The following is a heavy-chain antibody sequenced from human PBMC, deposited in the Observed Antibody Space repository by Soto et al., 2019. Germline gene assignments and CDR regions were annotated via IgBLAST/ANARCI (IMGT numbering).Heavy chain of an antibody. V-gene: IGHV3-15*07. D-gene: IGHD1-20*01. Sequence: GGSLRLSCAASGFTFSNAWMNWVRQAPGKGLEWVGRIKSKTDGGTTDYAAPVKGRFTISRDDSKNTLYLQMNSLKTEDTAVYYCTMDNWNDDFCGMDVWGQGTTVTVSS. J-gene: IGHJ6*02. CDR2: IKSKTDGGTT. CDR3: TMDNWNDDFCGMDV. CDR1: GFTFSNAW.